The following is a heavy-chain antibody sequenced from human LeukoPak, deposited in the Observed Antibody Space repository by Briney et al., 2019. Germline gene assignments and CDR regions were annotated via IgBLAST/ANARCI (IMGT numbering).Heavy chain of an antibody. CDR3: ARGDYGWYFDL. CDR1: GGSFSGYY. Sequence: SETLSLTCAVYGGSFSGYYWSWIRQPPGKGLEWIGEINHSGSTNYNPSLMSRVTMSVDTSKNQFSLKLSSVTAADTAVYYCARGDYGWYFDLWGRGTLVTVSS. D-gene: IGHD4-17*01. V-gene: IGHV4-34*01. CDR2: INHSGST. J-gene: IGHJ2*01.